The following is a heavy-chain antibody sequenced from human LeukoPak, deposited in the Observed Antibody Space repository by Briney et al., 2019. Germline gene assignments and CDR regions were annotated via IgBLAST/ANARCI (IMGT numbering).Heavy chain of an antibody. D-gene: IGHD2-2*01. V-gene: IGHV3-23*01. CDR3: AKANRGSSTSCYDY. Sequence: PGGSLRLSCAASGFTFSSYAMSWVRQAPGKGLEWVSAISGGGGSTYYADSVKGRFTISRDNSKNTLYLQMNSLRAEDTAVYYCAKANRGSSTSCYDYWGQGTLVTVSS. CDR2: ISGGGGST. CDR1: GFTFSSYA. J-gene: IGHJ4*02.